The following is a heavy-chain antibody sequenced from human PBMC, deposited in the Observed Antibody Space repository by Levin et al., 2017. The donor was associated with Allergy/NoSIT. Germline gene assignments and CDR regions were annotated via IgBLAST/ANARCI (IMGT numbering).Heavy chain of an antibody. J-gene: IGHJ4*02. CDR1: GYTFTGYY. D-gene: IGHD6-6*01. V-gene: IGHV1-2*06. CDR3: ARAARPGSGTTAWVGY. Sequence: ASVKVSCKASGYTFTGYYMHWVRQAPGQGLEWMGRINPNSGGTNYAQKFQGRVTMTRDTSISTAYMELSRLRSDDTAVYYCARAARPGSGTTAWVGYWGQGTLVTVSS. CDR2: INPNSGGT.